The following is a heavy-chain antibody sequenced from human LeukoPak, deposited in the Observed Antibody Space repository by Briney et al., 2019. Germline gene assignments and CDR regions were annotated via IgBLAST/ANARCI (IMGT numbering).Heavy chain of an antibody. CDR2: IYYSGTT. D-gene: IGHD6-19*01. CDR1: GGSISGNY. J-gene: IGHJ5*02. CDR3: ARLQAVARTSDWFDP. V-gene: IGHV4-59*12. Sequence: SETLSLTCTVSGGSISGNYWSWIRQPPGTGLEWIGYIYYSGTTNYNPSLKSRVTISLDASKHQFSWKLSSVTAADTAVYYCARLQAVARTSDWFDPWGQGTLVTVSS.